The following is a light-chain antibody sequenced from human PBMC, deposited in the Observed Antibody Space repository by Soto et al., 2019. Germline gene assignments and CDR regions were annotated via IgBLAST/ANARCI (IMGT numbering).Light chain of an antibody. CDR3: SSYANYRTWV. V-gene: IGLV2-14*03. J-gene: IGLJ3*02. Sequence: QSALTQPASVSGSPGQSITISCTGTSSDIGRYNDVSWYQQHPGKAPKLMIFDVSSRPSGLSNRFSGSKSGNTASLTISGLQAEDEGDYYCSSYANYRTWVFGGGTKVTVL. CDR1: SSDIGRYND. CDR2: DVS.